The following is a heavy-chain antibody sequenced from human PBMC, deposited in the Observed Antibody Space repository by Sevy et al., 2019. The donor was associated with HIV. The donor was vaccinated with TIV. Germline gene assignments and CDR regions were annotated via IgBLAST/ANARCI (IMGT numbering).Heavy chain of an antibody. D-gene: IGHD2-2*01. Sequence: GGSLRLSCVASGFTFSNYGIHWVRQAPGKGLEWVTFIRFDGSNKYYADSVQGRFTISRDNSKNTLYLQMNILRPEDTALYYCAKDGHGFSFYPRWFDPWGQGTLVTVSS. CDR3: AKDGHGFSFYPRWFDP. V-gene: IGHV3-30*02. CDR1: GFTFSNYG. CDR2: IRFDGSNK. J-gene: IGHJ5*02.